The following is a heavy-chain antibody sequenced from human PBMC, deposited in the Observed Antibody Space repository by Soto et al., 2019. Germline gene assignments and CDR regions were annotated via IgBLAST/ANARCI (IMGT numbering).Heavy chain of an antibody. J-gene: IGHJ4*02. CDR2: ISWNSGSI. CDR1: GFTFDDYA. D-gene: IGHD3-16*01. Sequence: ESGGGLVQPGRSLRLSCAASGFTFDDYAMHWVRQAPGKGLEWVSGISWNSGSIGYADSVKGRFTISRDNAKNSLYLQMNSLRAEDTALYYCAKVSFEAPYYFDYWGQGTLVTVSS. V-gene: IGHV3-9*01. CDR3: AKVSFEAPYYFDY.